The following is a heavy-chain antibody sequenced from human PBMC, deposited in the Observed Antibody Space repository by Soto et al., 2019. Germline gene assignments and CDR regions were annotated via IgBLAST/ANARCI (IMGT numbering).Heavy chain of an antibody. Sequence: EVQLVESGGGLVQPGGSLRLSCVASGFTVTDIYMNWVRQAPGKGLEWVSVIYKDLTDYADFVRGRFSVSTDTSKNVLYLQLDNLRAEDTAVYYCAREPRYCSGGSCSIMGDAFDIWGQGAMVTVSS. CDR3: AREPRYCSGGSCSIMGDAFDI. J-gene: IGHJ3*02. CDR2: IYKDLT. V-gene: IGHV3-66*01. CDR1: GFTVTDIY. D-gene: IGHD2-15*01.